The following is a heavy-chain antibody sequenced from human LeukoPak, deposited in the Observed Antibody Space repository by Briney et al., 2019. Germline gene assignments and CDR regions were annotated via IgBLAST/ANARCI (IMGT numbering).Heavy chain of an antibody. CDR2: INHSGST. V-gene: IGHV4-34*01. CDR3: ARGPRLTMIVVVIPFDY. Sequence: SETLSLTCAVYGGSFSGYYWSWIRQPPGKGLEWIGEINHSGSTTYNPSLKSRVTISVDTSKNQFSRKLSSVTAADTAVYYCARGPRLTMIVVVIPFDYWGQGTLVTVSS. J-gene: IGHJ4*02. D-gene: IGHD3-22*01. CDR1: GGSFSGYY.